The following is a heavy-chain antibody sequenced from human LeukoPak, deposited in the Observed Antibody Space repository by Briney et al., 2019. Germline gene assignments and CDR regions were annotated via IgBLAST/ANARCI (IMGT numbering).Heavy chain of an antibody. V-gene: IGHV4-34*01. D-gene: IGHD2-8*02. CDR2: INHSGST. J-gene: IGHJ5*02. Sequence: SETLSLTCAVYGGSFSGYYWSWIRQPPGKGLEWIGEINHSGSTNYNPSLKSRVTISVDTSKNQFSLKLSSVTAADTAVYYCARGTGFDPWGQGALVTVSS. CDR1: GGSFSGYY. CDR3: ARGTGFDP.